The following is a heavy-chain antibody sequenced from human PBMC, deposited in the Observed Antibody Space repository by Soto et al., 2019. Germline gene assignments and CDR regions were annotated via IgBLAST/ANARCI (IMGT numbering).Heavy chain of an antibody. V-gene: IGHV3-7*01. J-gene: IGHJ6*02. Sequence: GGSLRLSCVASGFTFSSYWMSWVRQAPGKGLEWVANIKQDGSEKYYVDSVKGRFTISRDNAKNSLYLQMNSLRAEDTAVYYCATYSSSWYYYGMDVWGQGTTVTVSS. D-gene: IGHD6-13*01. CDR2: IKQDGSEK. CDR3: ATYSSSWYYYGMDV. CDR1: GFTFSSYW.